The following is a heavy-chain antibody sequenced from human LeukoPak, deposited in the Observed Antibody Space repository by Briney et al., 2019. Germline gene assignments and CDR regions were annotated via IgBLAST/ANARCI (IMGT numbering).Heavy chain of an antibody. CDR1: GGSISSGDYY. CDR2: IYYSGST. CDR3: ARDLSISGGDYYYYYYMDV. Sequence: PSETLSLTCTVSGGSISSGDYYWSWIRQPPGKGLEWIGYIYYSGSTYYNPSLKSRVTTSVDTSKNQFSLKLSSVTAADTAVYYCARDLSISGGDYYYYYYMDVWGKGTTVTVSS. J-gene: IGHJ6*03. D-gene: IGHD3-16*01. V-gene: IGHV4-30-4*08.